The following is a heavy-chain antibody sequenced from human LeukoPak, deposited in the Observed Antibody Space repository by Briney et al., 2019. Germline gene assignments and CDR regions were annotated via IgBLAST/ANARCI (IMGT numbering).Heavy chain of an antibody. CDR1: GYSISSGYY. Sequence: SETLSLTCTVSGYSISSGYYWGWIRQPPGKGLEWIGSIYHSGSTYYNPSLKSRVTISADTSKNQFSLKLTSVTAADTAVYYCARTYYYESPDGFDIWGQGTMVTVYS. CDR3: ARTYYYESPDGFDI. V-gene: IGHV4-38-2*02. J-gene: IGHJ3*02. CDR2: IYHSGST. D-gene: IGHD3-22*01.